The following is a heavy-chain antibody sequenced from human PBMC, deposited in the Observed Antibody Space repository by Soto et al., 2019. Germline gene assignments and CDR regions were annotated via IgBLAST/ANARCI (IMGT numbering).Heavy chain of an antibody. Sequence: SETLSLTCTVSGGSISSGDYYWSWIRQPPGKGLEWIGYIYYSGSTYYNPSLKSRVTISVDTSKNQFSLKLSSVTAADTAVYYCARDGRYNSVWYFDYWGQGTLVTVSS. J-gene: IGHJ4*02. D-gene: IGHD3-22*01. CDR1: GGSISSGDYY. V-gene: IGHV4-30-4*01. CDR3: ARDGRYNSVWYFDY. CDR2: IYYSGST.